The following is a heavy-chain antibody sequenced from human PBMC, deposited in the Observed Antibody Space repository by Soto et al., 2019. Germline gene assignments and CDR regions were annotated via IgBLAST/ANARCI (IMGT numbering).Heavy chain of an antibody. V-gene: IGHV1-69*12. CDR2: ISPIFGTA. CDR1: GGTFSSYA. D-gene: IGHD6-6*01. Sequence: QVQLVQSGAEVKKPGSSVKVSCKASGGTFSSYAISWVRQAPGQGLEWMGGISPIFGTATYAQKFQGRGTITADESTSTAYRELSSLRSEDTAVYYCASQQLGPSYYFGMDVWGQGTTVTVS. J-gene: IGHJ6*02. CDR3: ASQQLGPSYYFGMDV.